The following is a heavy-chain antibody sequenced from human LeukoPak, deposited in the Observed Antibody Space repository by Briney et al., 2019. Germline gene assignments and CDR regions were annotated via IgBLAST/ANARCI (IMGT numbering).Heavy chain of an antibody. CDR1: GFTFNTYG. V-gene: IGHV3-23*01. D-gene: IGHD5-18*01. CDR2: ISASGGST. J-gene: IGHJ4*02. Sequence: GGSLRLSCAASGFTFNTYGMSWVRQAPGKGLEWVSGISASGGSTYYADSVKGRFTISRDNFKNTLYLQLNSLRAEDTAVYYCARDLRYNYGSDFDYWGQGTLVTVSS. CDR3: ARDLRYNYGSDFDY.